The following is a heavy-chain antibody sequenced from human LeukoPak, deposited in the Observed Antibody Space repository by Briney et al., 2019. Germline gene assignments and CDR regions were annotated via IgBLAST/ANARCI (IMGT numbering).Heavy chain of an antibody. J-gene: IGHJ4*02. CDR2: IYDSGST. Sequence: SETLSLTCTVSGGSISSYCWSWIRQPPGKGLEWIGYIYDSGSTNYNPSLKSRVTISIDTSKNQFSLKLTSVTAADTAVYYCARGLYYYDSSFGYWGQGTLVTVSS. V-gene: IGHV4-59*01. D-gene: IGHD3-22*01. CDR3: ARGLYYYDSSFGY. CDR1: GGSISSYC.